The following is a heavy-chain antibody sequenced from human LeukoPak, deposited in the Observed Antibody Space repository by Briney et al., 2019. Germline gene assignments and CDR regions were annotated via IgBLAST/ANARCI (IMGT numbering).Heavy chain of an antibody. CDR3: ARGGYYDILTGYYGYYYYYMDV. J-gene: IGHJ6*03. Sequence: PGGSLRLSCTVSGFTVSSNSMSWVRQAPGKGLEWVSAISGSGGSTYYADSVKGRFTISRDNSKNTLYLQMNSLRAEDTAVYYCARGGYYDILTGYYGYYYYYMDVWGKGTTVTVSS. CDR2: ISGSGGST. V-gene: IGHV3-23*01. CDR1: GFTVSSNS. D-gene: IGHD3-9*01.